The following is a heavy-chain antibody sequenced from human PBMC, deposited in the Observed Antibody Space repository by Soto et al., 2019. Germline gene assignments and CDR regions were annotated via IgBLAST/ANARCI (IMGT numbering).Heavy chain of an antibody. Sequence: QVQVQESGPGLLKPSETLFLTCTVSGGSISNHFLSCIRQYPGKGLEWIANIYHSGTPNYNLSLLVRVTRSIGSSKNQVSLKLYSVTASHWAGYYCAGGGYITLAWFVPWGQGTLVTVS. CDR3: AGGGYITLAWFVP. J-gene: IGHJ5*02. CDR1: GGSISNHF. CDR2: IYHSGTP. V-gene: IGHV4-59*03. D-gene: IGHD5-12*01.